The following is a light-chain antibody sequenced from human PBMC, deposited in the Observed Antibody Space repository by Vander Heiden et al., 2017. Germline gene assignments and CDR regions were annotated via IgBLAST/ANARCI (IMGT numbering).Light chain of an antibody. J-gene: IGLJ2*01. Sequence: QSALTQPASVSGSPGQPITISCTGTSSDVGSYNLVSWYQQHPGKAPQLMIYEVSKRPSGVSNRFSGSKSGNTASLTISGLQAEDEADYYCCSYAGSSTVVFGGGTKLTVL. CDR1: SSDVGSYNL. V-gene: IGLV2-23*02. CDR2: EVS. CDR3: CSYAGSSTVV.